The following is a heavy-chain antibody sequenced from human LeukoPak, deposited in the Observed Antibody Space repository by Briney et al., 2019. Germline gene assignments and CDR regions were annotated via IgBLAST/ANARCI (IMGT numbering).Heavy chain of an antibody. Sequence: GASVKVSCKASGYTFTSYGISWVRQAPGQGLEWMGWISAYNGTTNYAQKLQGRVTMTTDTSTSTAYMELRSLRSDDTAVYYCARDHYYDSSGYYEIVDYWGQGTLVTVSS. V-gene: IGHV1-18*01. D-gene: IGHD3-22*01. CDR2: ISAYNGTT. CDR3: ARDHYYDSSGYYEIVDY. J-gene: IGHJ4*02. CDR1: GYTFTSYG.